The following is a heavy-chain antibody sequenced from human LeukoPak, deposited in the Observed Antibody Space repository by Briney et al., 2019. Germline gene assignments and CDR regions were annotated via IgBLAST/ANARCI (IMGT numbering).Heavy chain of an antibody. CDR3: TRDLVAVTGDTFYYYAMDV. J-gene: IGHJ6*02. D-gene: IGHD6-19*01. Sequence: PGGSLRLSCTASGFTFGDFALSWVRQAPGKGLEWVGFIRSKVFGGTTEYAASVKGRFTISRDDSKSIAYLQMNTLKTEDTGVYYCTRDLVAVTGDTFYYYAMDVWGQGTTVTVSS. V-gene: IGHV3-49*04. CDR1: GFTFGDFA. CDR2: IRSKVFGGTT.